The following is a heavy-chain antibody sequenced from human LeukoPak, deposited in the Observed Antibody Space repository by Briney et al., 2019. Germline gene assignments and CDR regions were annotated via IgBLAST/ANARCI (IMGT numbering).Heavy chain of an antibody. CDR3: ARTSYDTGGYFED. CDR1: GFTISNYW. Sequence: PGGSLKLSCAASGFTISNYWMHWVRQAPGKGLVWVSCISSDGTNTNYADSVKGRFTISRDNAKNTLYLQMNSLGAEDTAVYYCARTSYDTGGYFEDWGQGTLVTVSS. J-gene: IGHJ4*02. V-gene: IGHV3-74*01. D-gene: IGHD3-22*01. CDR2: ISSDGTNT.